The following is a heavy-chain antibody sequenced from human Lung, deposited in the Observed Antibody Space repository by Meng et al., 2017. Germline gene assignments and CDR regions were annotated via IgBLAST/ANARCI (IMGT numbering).Heavy chain of an antibody. D-gene: IGHD5-24*01. CDR1: GFTFSTYW. CDR2: INTDGSST. J-gene: IGHJ4*02. CDR3: GRSDGYIRD. V-gene: IGHV3-74*01. Sequence: EVQLVESGGGLVQPGGSLRLSCAASGFTFSTYWMHWARQAPGKGLVWVSHINTDGSSTNYADSVKGRFTISRGNAKNTLYLQMNSLRAEDTAVYYCGRSDGYIRDWGQGTLVTVSS.